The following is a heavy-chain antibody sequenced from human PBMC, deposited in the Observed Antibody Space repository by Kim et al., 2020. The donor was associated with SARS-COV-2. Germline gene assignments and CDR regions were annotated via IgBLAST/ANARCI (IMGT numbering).Heavy chain of an antibody. J-gene: IGHJ4*02. Sequence: AAPVKGRFTISRDDSKNTLYLQMNSLKTEDTAVYYCTTDPYSGIEYYFDYWGQGTLVTVSS. V-gene: IGHV3-15*01. CDR3: TTDPYSGIEYYFDY. D-gene: IGHD1-26*01.